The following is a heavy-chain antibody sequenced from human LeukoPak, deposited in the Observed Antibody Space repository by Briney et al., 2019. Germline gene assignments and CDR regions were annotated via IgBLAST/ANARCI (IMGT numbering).Heavy chain of an antibody. CDR1: GGSISNYY. D-gene: IGHD3-22*01. CDR2: IYYSGST. J-gene: IGHJ3*02. V-gene: IGHV4-59*01. Sequence: SETLSLTCTVSGGSISNYYWSWIRQPPGKGLEWIGYIYYSGSTNYNPSLKSRVTISVDTSKNQFSLKLRSVTAADTAVYYCVRVKLNYYDSSTYAFDIWGQGTMVTVSS. CDR3: VRVKLNYYDSSTYAFDI.